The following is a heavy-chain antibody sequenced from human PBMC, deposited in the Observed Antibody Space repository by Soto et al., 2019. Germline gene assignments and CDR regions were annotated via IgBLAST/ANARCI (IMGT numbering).Heavy chain of an antibody. D-gene: IGHD5-18*01. CDR3: VSLSGTGIQEVERFRYYFDY. CDR1: GGSISSSNW. V-gene: IGHV4-4*02. J-gene: IGHJ4*02. Sequence: PSETLSLTCAVSGGSISSSNWWGWVRQPPGKGLEWIGEIYHSGSTSYNPSLKSRVTISVDKSKNQFSLKLSSVTAADTAVYYCVSLSGTGIQEVERFRYYFDYWGQGTLVTVSS. CDR2: IYHSGST.